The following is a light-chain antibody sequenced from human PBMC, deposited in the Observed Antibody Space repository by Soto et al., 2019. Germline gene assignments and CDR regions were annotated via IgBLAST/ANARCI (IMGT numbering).Light chain of an antibody. CDR3: QQRRNWPSIT. CDR1: QSVSSY. Sequence: EIVLTQSPATLSLSPGERATLSCRASQSVSSYLAWYQQKPGQAPRLLIYDASNRATGITARFSGSGSGTDFTLTISSLEPEDFAVYYCQQRRNWPSITIGQGTRLEIK. CDR2: DAS. J-gene: IGKJ5*01. V-gene: IGKV3-11*01.